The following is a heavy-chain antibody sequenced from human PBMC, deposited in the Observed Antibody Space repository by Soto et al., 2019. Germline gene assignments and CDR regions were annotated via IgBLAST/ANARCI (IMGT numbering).Heavy chain of an antibody. CDR3: ARATVGTYYFDY. Sequence: GGSLRLSCSASGFTFSSYAMHWVRQAPGKGLEWVGRTRDKTNSYTTEYAASVKGRFTISRDDSKSSLYLQMNSLKTEDTAVYYCARATVGTYYFDYWGQGTLVTVSS. J-gene: IGHJ4*02. CDR2: TRDKTNSYTT. D-gene: IGHD3-16*01. V-gene: IGHV3-72*01. CDR1: GFTFSSYA.